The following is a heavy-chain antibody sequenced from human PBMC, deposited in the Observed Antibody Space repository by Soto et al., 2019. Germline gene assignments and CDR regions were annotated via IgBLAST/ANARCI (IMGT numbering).Heavy chain of an antibody. Sequence: GGSLRLSCVGSEFTFSNYEMNWVRQAPGKGLEWVSYISYTGSTIYYADSVRGRFTISRGNSKNSLYLQMNSLRAEDTAVYYCARGLRNYYDRSGLHYWGQGTLVTV. J-gene: IGHJ4*02. V-gene: IGHV3-48*03. D-gene: IGHD3-22*01. CDR2: ISYTGSTI. CDR3: ARGLRNYYDRSGLHY. CDR1: EFTFSNYE.